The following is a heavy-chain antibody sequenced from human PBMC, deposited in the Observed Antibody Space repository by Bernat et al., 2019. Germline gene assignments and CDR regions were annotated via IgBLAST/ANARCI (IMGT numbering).Heavy chain of an antibody. CDR3: ATTSASLYWYFDL. CDR2: VSAYNGDT. Sequence: QGELVQSGTEMKKLGASVRVSCKAPGFIFTSNGFAWVRQAPGQGLEWMGRVSAYNGDTQYAQKFQGRVLMTTDSSTTTAYMELKNLRSDDTAVYFCATTSASLYWYFDLWGRGTLVTVSS. J-gene: IGHJ2*01. V-gene: IGHV1-18*01. CDR1: GFIFTSNG.